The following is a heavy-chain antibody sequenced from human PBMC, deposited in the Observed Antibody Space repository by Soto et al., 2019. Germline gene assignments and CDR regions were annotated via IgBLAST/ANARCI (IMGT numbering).Heavy chain of an antibody. CDR2: IKSKTDGGPT. CDR1: GFTFSNAW. Sequence: GGSLRLSCAASGFTFSNAWMNWVRQAPGKGLEWVGRIKSKTDGGPTDYAAPVKGRFTISRDDSKNTLYLQMNSLKTEDTAVYYCTTDQMIVVAHFDYWGQGTLVTVSS. CDR3: TTDQMIVVAHFDY. D-gene: IGHD3-22*01. J-gene: IGHJ4*02. V-gene: IGHV3-15*07.